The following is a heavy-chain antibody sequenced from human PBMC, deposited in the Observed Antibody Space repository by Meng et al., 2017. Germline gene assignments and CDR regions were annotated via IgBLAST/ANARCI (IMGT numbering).Heavy chain of an antibody. CDR1: GYTFTSYA. CDR2: LNAGNGDT. V-gene: IGHV1-3*01. D-gene: IGHD2-15*01. CDR3: ARDSCTGGICYRGSFDY. Sequence: QVQLVRSGAEVKEPGASVKVSCKASGYTFTSYAMHWVRQAPGQSLEWMGWLNAGNGDTKYSQKFQGRVTITRDSSASTAYMELSSLRSEDTAVYYCARDSCTGGICYRGSFDYWAQGTLVTVSS. J-gene: IGHJ4*02.